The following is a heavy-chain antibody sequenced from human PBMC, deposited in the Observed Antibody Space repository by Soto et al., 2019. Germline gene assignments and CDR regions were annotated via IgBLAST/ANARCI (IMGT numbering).Heavy chain of an antibody. D-gene: IGHD2-21*02. J-gene: IGHJ6*03. CDR2: ISSSSSYI. Sequence: GGSLRLSCAASGFTFSSYSMNWVRQAPGKGLEWVSSISSSSSYIYYADSVKGRFTISRDNAKNSLYLQMNSLRAEDTAVYYCARFPVVTPVYYYYMDVWGKGTTVTVSS. CDR3: ARFPVVTPVYYYYMDV. CDR1: GFTFSSYS. V-gene: IGHV3-21*01.